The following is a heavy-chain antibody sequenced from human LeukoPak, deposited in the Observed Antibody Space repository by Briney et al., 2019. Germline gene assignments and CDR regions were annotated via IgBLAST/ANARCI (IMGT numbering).Heavy chain of an antibody. J-gene: IGHJ6*03. CDR3: ARSVLGYCSSTSCYPYYYYYMDV. V-gene: IGHV1-2*02. Sequence: ASVKVSCKASGYTFTGYYMHWVRQAPGQGLEWMGWINPNSGATNYVQKFQGRVTMTRDTSVNTAYMELSSLRSEDTAVYYCARSVLGYCSSTSCYPYYYYYMDVWGKGTTVTVSS. D-gene: IGHD2-2*01. CDR1: GYTFTGYY. CDR2: INPNSGAT.